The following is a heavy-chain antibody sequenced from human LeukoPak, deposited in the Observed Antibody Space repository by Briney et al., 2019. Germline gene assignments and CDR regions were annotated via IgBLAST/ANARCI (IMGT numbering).Heavy chain of an antibody. V-gene: IGHV4-30-2*01. D-gene: IGHD3-10*01. Sequence: SQTLSLTCAVSGGSISSGGYSWSWIRQPPGKGLEWIGYTYDSGSTYYNPSLKSRVTISLDRSKNQFSLKLSSVTAADTAVYYCARYGGSGTYFFDYWGRGTLVTVSS. CDR2: TYDSGST. CDR1: GGSISSGGYS. J-gene: IGHJ4*02. CDR3: ARYGGSGTYFFDY.